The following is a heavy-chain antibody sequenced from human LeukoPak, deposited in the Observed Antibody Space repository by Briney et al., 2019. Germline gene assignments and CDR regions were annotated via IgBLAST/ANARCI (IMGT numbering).Heavy chain of an antibody. J-gene: IGHJ2*01. CDR3: ARDLKPRYFDL. Sequence: KPSETLSLTCAVYGGSFSGYYWSWIRQPPGKGLEWIGYIYYSGSTNYNPSLKSRVTISVDTSKNQFSLKLSSVTAADTAVYYCARDLKPRYFDLWGRGTLVTVSS. V-gene: IGHV4-59*01. CDR1: GGSFSGYY. CDR2: IYYSGST.